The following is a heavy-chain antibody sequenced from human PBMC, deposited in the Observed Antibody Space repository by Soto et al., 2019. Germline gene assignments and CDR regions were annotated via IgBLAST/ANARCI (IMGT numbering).Heavy chain of an antibody. CDR2: ISYDGSNK. CDR1: GFTFSSYG. Sequence: QVQLVESGGGVVQPGRSLRLSCAASGFTFSSYGMHWVRQAPGKGLEWVAVISYDGSNKYYADSVKGRFTISRDNSKNTLYLQMNSLRAEDTAVYYCVKHPHRLLWYFDLWGRGTLVTVSS. D-gene: IGHD1-26*01. J-gene: IGHJ2*01. V-gene: IGHV3-30*18. CDR3: VKHPHRLLWYFDL.